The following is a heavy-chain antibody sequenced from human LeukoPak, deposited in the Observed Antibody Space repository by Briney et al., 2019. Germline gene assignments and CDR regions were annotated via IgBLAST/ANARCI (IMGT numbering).Heavy chain of an antibody. CDR3: ARKQEFYYYDLDV. J-gene: IGHJ6*02. CDR1: GYKFTSYW. V-gene: IGHV5-51*01. CDR2: IYPGDSDT. Sequence: GESLKISCKGSGYKFTSYWIAWVRQMPGNGLEWMGIIYPGDSDTRYSPSFRGQVTISADKSVSTAYLQWSSLKASDTAMYYCARKQEFYYYDLDVWGQGTTVTVSS.